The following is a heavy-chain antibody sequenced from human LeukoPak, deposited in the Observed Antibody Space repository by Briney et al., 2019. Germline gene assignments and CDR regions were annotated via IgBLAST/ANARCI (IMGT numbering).Heavy chain of an antibody. CDR3: ARLSYDSSGPSSRAGFDP. Sequence: GEPLKISCKGSGYSFTSYWIGWVRQMPGKGLEWMGIIYPGDSDTRYSPSFQGQVTISADKSISTAYLQWSSLKASDTAMYYCARLSYDSSGPSSRAGFDPWGQGTLVTVSS. CDR2: IYPGDSDT. V-gene: IGHV5-51*01. D-gene: IGHD3-22*01. J-gene: IGHJ5*02. CDR1: GYSFTSYW.